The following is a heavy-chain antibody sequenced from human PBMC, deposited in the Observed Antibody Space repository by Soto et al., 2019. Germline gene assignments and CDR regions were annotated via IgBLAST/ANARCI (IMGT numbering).Heavy chain of an antibody. CDR3: ARDDTGRGTGTTWGYYGMDV. Sequence: QVQLVQSGAEVKKPGSSVKVSCKASGGTFSSYAISWVRQAPGQGLEWRGGIIPIFRTANYAQKFQGRVRITTNESTSTACMELSSLSSEDTAVYYCARDDTGRGTGTTWGYYGMDVWGQGTTVTGSS. V-gene: IGHV1-69*01. CDR2: IIPIFRTA. J-gene: IGHJ6*02. D-gene: IGHD1-7*01. CDR1: GGTFSSYA.